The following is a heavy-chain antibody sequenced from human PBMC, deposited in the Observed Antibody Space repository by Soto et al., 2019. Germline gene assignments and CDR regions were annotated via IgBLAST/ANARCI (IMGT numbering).Heavy chain of an antibody. V-gene: IGHV1-69*02. CDR3: ARAGAYCSGGSCYSSYNWFDP. Sequence: QVQLVQSGAEVKKPGSSVKVSCKASGGTFSSYTISWVRQAPGHGLEWMGRIIPIVGIANYAQKFQGRVTITADNATSPAYMELSSLRSEDTAAYYCARAGAYCSGGSCYSSYNWFDPCCQGTLVTVSS. CDR1: GGTFSSYT. J-gene: IGHJ5*02. CDR2: IIPIVGIA. D-gene: IGHD2-15*01.